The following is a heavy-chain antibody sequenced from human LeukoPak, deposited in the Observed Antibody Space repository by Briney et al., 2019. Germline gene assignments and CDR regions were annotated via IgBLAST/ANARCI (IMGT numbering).Heavy chain of an antibody. CDR3: ARETGYSSSWYSFDY. CDR1: GYTFTGYY. D-gene: IGHD6-13*01. CDR2: INPNSGGT. Sequence: ASVKVSCKASGYTFTGYYMHWVRQAPGQGLEWMGWINPNSGGTNYAQKFQGWVTMTRDTSISTAYMELSRLRSDDTAVYYCARETGYSSSWYSFDYWGQGTLVTVSS. V-gene: IGHV1-2*04. J-gene: IGHJ4*02.